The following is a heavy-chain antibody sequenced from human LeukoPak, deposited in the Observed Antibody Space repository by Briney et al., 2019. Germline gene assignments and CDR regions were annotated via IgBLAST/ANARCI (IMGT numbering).Heavy chain of an antibody. J-gene: IGHJ4*02. CDR1: GFTFSSYS. CDR2: ISTGSSSI. CDR3: GTTAGNY. Sequence: GRSLRLSCAASGFTFSSYSMDWVRQAPGKGLEWVSYISTGSSSIYYADSVKGRFTISRDDAKNSLYLEMKSLRAEDTAVYYCGTTAGNYWGQGTLVTVSS. D-gene: IGHD1-1*01. V-gene: IGHV3-48*04.